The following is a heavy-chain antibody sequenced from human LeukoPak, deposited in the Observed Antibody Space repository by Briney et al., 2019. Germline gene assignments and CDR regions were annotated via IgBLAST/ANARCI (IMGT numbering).Heavy chain of an antibody. CDR3: ARGRGEVVVAAWDVFDI. CDR2: MFYSGTT. Sequence: SETLSLTCTVSGGAICSYYWSWIRQPPGQGLEWIAYMFYSGTTNYNPSLRSRVTISLDTSKNQFSLRLSSVTAADTAVYYCARGRGEVVVAAWDVFDIWGQGTMVTVSS. J-gene: IGHJ3*02. V-gene: IGHV4-59*08. D-gene: IGHD2-15*01. CDR1: GGAICSYY.